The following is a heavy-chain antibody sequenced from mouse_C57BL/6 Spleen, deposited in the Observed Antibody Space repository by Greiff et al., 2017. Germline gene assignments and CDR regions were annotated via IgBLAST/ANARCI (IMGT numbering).Heavy chain of an antibody. J-gene: IGHJ4*01. V-gene: IGHV2-6-1*01. D-gene: IGHD2-4*01. Sequence: QVQLKESGPGLVAPSQSLSITCTVSGFSLTSYGVHWVRQPPGKGLEWLVVIWSDGSTTYNSALKSRLSISKDNSKSQVFLKMNSLQTDDTAMYYCARHIYYDYDAAMDYGGQGTSVTVSS. CDR3: ARHIYYDYDAAMDY. CDR2: IWSDGST. CDR1: GFSLTSYG.